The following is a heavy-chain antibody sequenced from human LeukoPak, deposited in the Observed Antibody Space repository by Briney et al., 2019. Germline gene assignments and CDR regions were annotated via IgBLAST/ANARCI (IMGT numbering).Heavy chain of an antibody. CDR2: ITSDGTST. J-gene: IGHJ4*02. D-gene: IGHD4-11*01. CDR1: GFSFSTTW. V-gene: IGHV3-74*03. Sequence: PGGSLRLSCAASGFSFSTTWMHWVRQLPGQGLVWVARITSDGTSTSYAESVKGRFTISRDNAKNTLYLQMNSLRAEDTAVYYCARDFWPVTTSWPIPCGYWGQGTLVTVSS. CDR3: ARDFWPVTTSWPIPCGY.